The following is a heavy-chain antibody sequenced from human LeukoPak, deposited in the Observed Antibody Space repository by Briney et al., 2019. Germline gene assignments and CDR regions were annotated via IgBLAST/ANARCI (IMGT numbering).Heavy chain of an antibody. J-gene: IGHJ4*02. CDR1: GGTFSNYA. V-gene: IGHV1-69*04. Sequence: GASVKVSCKASGGTFSNYAFTWVRQAPGQGLEWMGRIIPMLDIEDTAQKFQGRVTFTADKSTSTAYMELTSLRSEDTAVYYCASGSGTYYHQGYWGQGTLVTVSS. CDR3: ASGSGTYYHQGY. CDR2: IIPMLDIE. D-gene: IGHD1-26*01.